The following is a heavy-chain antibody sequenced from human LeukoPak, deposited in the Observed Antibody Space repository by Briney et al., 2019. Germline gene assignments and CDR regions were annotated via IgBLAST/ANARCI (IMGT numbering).Heavy chain of an antibody. V-gene: IGHV3-7*01. D-gene: IGHD3-10*01. CDR2: IKQDGSEK. Sequence: GGSLGLSCAASGFTFSSYWMSWVRQAPGKGLEWVANIKQDGSEKYYVDSVKGRFTISRDNAKNSLYLQMNSLRAEDTAVYYCASGAYGSGSPFDYWGQGTLVTVSS. CDR3: ASGAYGSGSPFDY. J-gene: IGHJ4*02. CDR1: GFTFSSYW.